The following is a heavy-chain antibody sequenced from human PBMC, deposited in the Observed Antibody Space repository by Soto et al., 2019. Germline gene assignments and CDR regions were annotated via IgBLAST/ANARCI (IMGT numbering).Heavy chain of an antibody. J-gene: IGHJ5*02. V-gene: IGHV5-51*03. CDR3: AKRPGGNPDDWFDP. CDR2: IYPGDSET. CDR1: GYSFSNYW. Sequence: EVQLVQSGAEVKKPGESLKISCKGSGYSFSNYWIVWVRQMPGKGLEWMGIIYPGDSETKYSPSFQGQVTISADKSINTAYLQWISLKASDTAMYYCAKRPGGNPDDWFDPWGQGTLVTVSS. D-gene: IGHD2-15*01.